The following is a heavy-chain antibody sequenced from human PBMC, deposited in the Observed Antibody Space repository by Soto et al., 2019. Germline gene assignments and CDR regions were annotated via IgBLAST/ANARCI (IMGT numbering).Heavy chain of an antibody. Sequence: EVQLVESGGGLVQPGESLRLSCAAAGFTFSRHSMNWVRQAPGKGLEWVSYISSSSSTIYYTDSVKGRFTISRDNAKNSLYLQMNSLTAEDTAVYYCARDYADAYQGDVWGQGARVTVSS. D-gene: IGHD2-2*01. J-gene: IGHJ6*02. CDR2: ISSSSSTI. CDR3: ARDYADAYQGDV. V-gene: IGHV3-48*01. CDR1: GFTFSRHS.